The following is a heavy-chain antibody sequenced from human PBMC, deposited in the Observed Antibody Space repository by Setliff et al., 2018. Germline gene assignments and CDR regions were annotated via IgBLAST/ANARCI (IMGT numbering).Heavy chain of an antibody. CDR1: GGSITSGSYY. Sequence: SQTLSLTCAVSGGSITSGSYYWSWIRQPAGEGLEWIGRVYPSGSTNYNPSLESRVTMSIDASRNQFSLLLRSVTAADTAVYYCARDNTMVGATDYWGLGTLVTVSS. D-gene: IGHD1-26*01. CDR2: VYPSGST. CDR3: ARDNTMVGATDY. V-gene: IGHV4-61*02. J-gene: IGHJ4*02.